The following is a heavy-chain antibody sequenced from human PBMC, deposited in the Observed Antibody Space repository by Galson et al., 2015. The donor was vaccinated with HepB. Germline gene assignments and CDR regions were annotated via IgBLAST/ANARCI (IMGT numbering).Heavy chain of an antibody. D-gene: IGHD2-2*01. J-gene: IGHJ4*02. CDR2: ISYDGSNK. CDR1: GFTFSSSA. CDR3: ANLPLYCSSTSCSDY. V-gene: IGHV3-30*04. Sequence: SLRLSCAASGFTFSSSAMHWVRQAPGKGLEWVAVISYDGSNKYYADSVKGRFTISRDNSKNTLYLQMNSLRAENTAVYYCANLPLYCSSTSCSDYWGQGTLVTVSS.